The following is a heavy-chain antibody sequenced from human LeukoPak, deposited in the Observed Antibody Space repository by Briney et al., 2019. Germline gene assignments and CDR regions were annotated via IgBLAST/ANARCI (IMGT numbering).Heavy chain of an antibody. CDR2: ISGSGGST. D-gene: IGHD3-9*01. J-gene: IGHJ6*02. CDR1: GFTFSSYA. V-gene: IGHV3-23*01. Sequence: GGSLRLSCAASGFTFSSYAMSWVRQAPGKGLEWVSAISGSGGSTYYADSVKGRFTISRDNSKNTLYLQMNSLRAEDTAVYYCAKDLTHLDYYGMDVWGQGTTATVSS. CDR3: AKDLTHLDYYGMDV.